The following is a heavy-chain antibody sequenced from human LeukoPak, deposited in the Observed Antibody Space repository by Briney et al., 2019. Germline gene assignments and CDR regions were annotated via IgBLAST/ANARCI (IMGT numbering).Heavy chain of an antibody. J-gene: IGHJ6*04. V-gene: IGHV3-20*04. CDR3: AELGITMIGGV. CDR1: GFTFYDYG. CDR2: INWNGGST. D-gene: IGHD3-10*02. Sequence: GGSLRLSCAASGFTFYDYGMSWVRQAPGKGLERVSGINWNGGSTGYADSVKGRFTISRDNAKNSLYLQMNSLRAEDTAVYYCAELGITMIGGVWGKGTTVTISS.